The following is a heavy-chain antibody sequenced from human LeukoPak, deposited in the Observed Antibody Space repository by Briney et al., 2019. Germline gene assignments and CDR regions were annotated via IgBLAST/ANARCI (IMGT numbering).Heavy chain of an antibody. V-gene: IGHV4-59*01. CDR3: ARGQKYRNGYTVTELGSGYFDY. J-gene: IGHJ4*02. D-gene: IGHD5-18*01. CDR2: IFYSGRT. Sequence: SETLSLTCSVSGGSISSYYWSWIRQPPGKGLEWVGYIFYSGRTNYNPSLKSRLTISVDTSKNQFSLTLSSVTAADTAVYYCARGQKYRNGYTVTELGSGYFDYWGQGTLVTVSS. CDR1: GGSISSYY.